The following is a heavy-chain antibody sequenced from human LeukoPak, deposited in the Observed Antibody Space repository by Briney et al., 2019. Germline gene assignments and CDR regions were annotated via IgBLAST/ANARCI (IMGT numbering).Heavy chain of an antibody. CDR2: IYYSGST. J-gene: IGHJ5*02. CDR1: GGSISSGGYY. CDR3: ARGGYWIKNWFDP. Sequence: PSETLSLTCTVSGGSISSGGYYWSWIRQHPGKGLEWIGYIYYSGSTYYNPSLKSRVTISVDTSKNQFSLKLSSVTAADTAVYYCARGGYWIKNWFDPWGQGTLVTVSS. V-gene: IGHV4-31*03. D-gene: IGHD5-18*01.